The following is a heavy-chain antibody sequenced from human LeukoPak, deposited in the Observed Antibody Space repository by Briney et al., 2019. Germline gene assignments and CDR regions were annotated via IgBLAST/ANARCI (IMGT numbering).Heavy chain of an antibody. CDR2: IYHSGST. Sequence: SETLSLTCAVSGGSISSGGYSWSWIRQPPGKGLEWIGYIYHSGSTYYNPSLKSRVTISVDRSKNQFSLKLSSVTAADTAVYYCARARRSRLVGAIDYWGQGTLVTVSS. D-gene: IGHD1-26*01. J-gene: IGHJ4*02. CDR1: GGSISSGGYS. V-gene: IGHV4-30-2*01. CDR3: ARARRSRLVGAIDY.